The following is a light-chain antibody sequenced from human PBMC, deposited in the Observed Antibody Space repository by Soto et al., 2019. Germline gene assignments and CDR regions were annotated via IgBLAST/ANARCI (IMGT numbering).Light chain of an antibody. CDR3: QQTNTFPLT. V-gene: IGKV1-39*01. CDR2: GAS. CDR1: QSISSY. J-gene: IGKJ4*01. Sequence: DIQMTQSPSSLSASVGDSVTITCRASQSISSYVNWYQQKPGKAPKLLIYGASSLQSGVPSRFSGSGSETDFTLTISSLQPEDSATYYCQQTNTFPLTFGGGTKVDIK.